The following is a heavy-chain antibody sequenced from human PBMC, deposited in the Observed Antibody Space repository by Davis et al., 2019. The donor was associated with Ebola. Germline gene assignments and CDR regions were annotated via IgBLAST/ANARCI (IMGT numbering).Heavy chain of an antibody. V-gene: IGHV4-34*01. Sequence: SETLSLTCAVYGGSFSGYYWNWIRQPPGKGLEWIGEINHSGSTNYNPSLKSRVTISVDTSKNQFSLKLSSVTAADTAVYYCARGHSSSWGYYYYGMDVWGQGTTVTVSS. CDR2: INHSGST. CDR1: GGSFSGYY. J-gene: IGHJ6*02. D-gene: IGHD6-13*01. CDR3: ARGHSSSWGYYYYGMDV.